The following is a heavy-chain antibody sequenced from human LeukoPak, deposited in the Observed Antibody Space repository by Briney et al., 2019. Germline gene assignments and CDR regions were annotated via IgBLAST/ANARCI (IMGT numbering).Heavy chain of an antibody. J-gene: IGHJ4*02. CDR1: GFIFDDYA. D-gene: IGHD5-18*01. CDR2: ISWNSGSI. Sequence: GGSLRLSCAASGFIFDDYAMHWVRQAPGKGLEWVSGISWNSGSIGYADSVKGRFTISRDNAKNSLYLQMNSLRAEDTALYYCAKDMGYSYGSGFDYWGQGTLVTVSS. V-gene: IGHV3-9*01. CDR3: AKDMGYSYGSGFDY.